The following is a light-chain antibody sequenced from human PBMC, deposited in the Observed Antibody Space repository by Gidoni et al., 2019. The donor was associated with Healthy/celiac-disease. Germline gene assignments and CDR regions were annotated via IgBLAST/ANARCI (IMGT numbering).Light chain of an antibody. Sequence: SSELPQDPAVSVALGQTVRITCQGDSLRSYYASWYQQKPGQAPVLVIYGKNNRPSGIPDRFSGSSSGNTASLTITGAQAEDEADYYCNSRDSSGNHQVFGGGIKLTVL. J-gene: IGLJ3*02. CDR1: SLRSYY. CDR2: GKN. CDR3: NSRDSSGNHQV. V-gene: IGLV3-19*01.